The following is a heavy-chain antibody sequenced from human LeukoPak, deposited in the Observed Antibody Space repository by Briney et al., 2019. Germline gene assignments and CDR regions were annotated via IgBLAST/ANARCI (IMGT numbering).Heavy chain of an antibody. CDR2: IYTSGST. CDR1: GGSVSSYY. V-gene: IGHV4-4*07. D-gene: IGHD6-19*01. Sequence: PSETLSLTCTVSGGSVSSYYWSWIRQPAGKGLEWIGRIYTSGSTNYNPSLKSRVTMSIDTSKNQSSLKLSSVTAADTAVYHCARYSNGWLNAFDIWGQGTMVTVSS. J-gene: IGHJ3*02. CDR3: ARYSNGWLNAFDI.